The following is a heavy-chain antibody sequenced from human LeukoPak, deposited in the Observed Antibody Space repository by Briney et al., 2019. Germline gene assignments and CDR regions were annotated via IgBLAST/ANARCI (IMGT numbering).Heavy chain of an antibody. J-gene: IGHJ4*02. Sequence: SETLSLTCTVSGGSISSGGYYWSWIRQHPGKGLGWIGYIYYSGSTYYNPSLKSRVTISVDTSKNQFSLKLSSVTAADTAVYYCARLGDCGGDCYSHYFDYWGQGTLVTVSS. CDR2: IYYSGST. CDR3: ARLGDCGGDCYSHYFDY. D-gene: IGHD2-21*02. V-gene: IGHV4-31*03. CDR1: GGSISSGGYY.